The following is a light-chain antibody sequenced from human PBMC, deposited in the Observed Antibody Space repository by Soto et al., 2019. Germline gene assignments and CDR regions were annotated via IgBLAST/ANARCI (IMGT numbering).Light chain of an antibody. CDR3: QQYGISPRT. J-gene: IGKJ1*01. V-gene: IGKV3-20*01. CDR2: GAS. Sequence: EIVLTQSPGTLSLSPGERATLSCRASQSLGNSYLAWYQQTPGQAPRLLIYGASSRATGIPDRFSGSGSGTDFTLTISRLEPEDFAVYSCQQYGISPRTFGQGTKVEIK. CDR1: QSLGNSY.